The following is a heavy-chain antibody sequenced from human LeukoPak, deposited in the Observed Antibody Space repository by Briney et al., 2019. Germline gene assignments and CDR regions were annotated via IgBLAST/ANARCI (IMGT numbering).Heavy chain of an antibody. J-gene: IGHJ5*02. CDR1: GFTVSSDY. CDR3: AGYDSSGYSRPYWFDP. Sequence: GGSLRLSCAASGFTVSSDYMSWVRQAPGKGLEWVAVIYSGGSTYYPDSVKGRFTISRDNSKNTLYLQMNSLRAEDTAVYYCAGYDSSGYSRPYWFDPWGQGTLVTVSS. V-gene: IGHV3-66*01. D-gene: IGHD3-22*01. CDR2: IYSGGST.